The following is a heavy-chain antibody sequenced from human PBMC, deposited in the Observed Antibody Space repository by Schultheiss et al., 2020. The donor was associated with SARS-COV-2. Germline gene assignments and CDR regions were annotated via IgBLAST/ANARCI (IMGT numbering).Heavy chain of an antibody. CDR1: GFTFSSYS. J-gene: IGHJ3*02. D-gene: IGHD1-1*01. CDR2: ISSSSTYT. Sequence: GGSLRLSCAASGFTFSSYSMNWVRQAPGKGLEWVSYISSSSTYTNYADSVKGRFTISRDNAKNSLYLQMNSLRAEDTAVYYCARDRGYNWNDVFAFDIWGQGTMVTVSS. CDR3: ARDRGYNWNDVFAFDI. V-gene: IGHV3-21*05.